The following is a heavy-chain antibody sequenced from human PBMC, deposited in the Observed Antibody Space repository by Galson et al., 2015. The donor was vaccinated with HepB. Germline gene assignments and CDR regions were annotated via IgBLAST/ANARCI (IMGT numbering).Heavy chain of an antibody. CDR2: INPSGGST. CDR3: AREGSHYYDSSVGAFDI. D-gene: IGHD3-22*01. Sequence: SVKVSCKASGYTFTSYYMHWVRQAPGQGLEWMGIINPSGGSTSYAQKFQGRVTMTRDTSTSTVYMELSSLRSEDTAVYYCAREGSHYYDSSVGAFDIWGQGTMVTVSS. J-gene: IGHJ3*02. CDR1: GYTFTSYY. V-gene: IGHV1-46*01.